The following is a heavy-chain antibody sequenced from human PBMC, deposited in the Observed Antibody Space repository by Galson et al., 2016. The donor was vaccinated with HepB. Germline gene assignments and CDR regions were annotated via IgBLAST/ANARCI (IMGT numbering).Heavy chain of an antibody. J-gene: IGHJ4*02. D-gene: IGHD1-20*01. V-gene: IGHV3-21*01. CDR3: ARGITGNAFDY. Sequence: SLRLSCAASGFTFNTYSMNWVRRAPGKGLEWVSSISSSGNYLYYADSLKGRFTISRDNAQNSLFLQMNSLRAEDTAVYYCARGITGNAFDYWGQGTLVPVSS. CDR2: ISSSGNYL. CDR1: GFTFNTYS.